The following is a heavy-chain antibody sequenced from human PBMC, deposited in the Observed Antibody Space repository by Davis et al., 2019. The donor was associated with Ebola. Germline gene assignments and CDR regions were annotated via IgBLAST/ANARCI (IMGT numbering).Heavy chain of an antibody. D-gene: IGHD3-16*01. Sequence: ASVKVSCKASGYTFTGYYMHWVRQAPGQGLEWMGWISAYNGNTNYAQKLQGRVTMTTDTSTSTAYMELRSLRSEDTAVYYCATPERGGGAFDIWGQGTMVTVSS. CDR3: ATPERGGGAFDI. CDR1: GYTFTGYY. CDR2: ISAYNGNT. V-gene: IGHV1-18*04. J-gene: IGHJ3*02.